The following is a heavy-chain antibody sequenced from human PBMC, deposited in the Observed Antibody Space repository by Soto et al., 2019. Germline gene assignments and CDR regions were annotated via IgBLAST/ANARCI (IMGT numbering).Heavy chain of an antibody. V-gene: IGHV1-69*13. CDR1: GGTFSSYA. CDR2: TIPIFGTA. J-gene: IGHJ6*02. D-gene: IGHD2-2*02. CDR3: AREDIVVVPAAILRYYGMDV. Sequence: SVKVSCKASGGTFSSYAISWVRQAPGQGLEWMGGTIPIFGTANYAQKFQGRVTITADESTSTAYMELSSLRSEDTAVYYCAREDIVVVPAAILRYYGMDVWGQGTTVTVSS.